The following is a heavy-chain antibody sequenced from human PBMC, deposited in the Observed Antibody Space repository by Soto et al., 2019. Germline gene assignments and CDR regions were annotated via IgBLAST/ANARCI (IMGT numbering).Heavy chain of an antibody. J-gene: IGHJ5*02. D-gene: IGHD2-15*01. CDR2: IYYSGST. V-gene: IGHV4-59*08. CDR3: ARQSRYCSGSNCKTWFDP. CDR1: GGSISSYY. Sequence: QVQLQESGPGLVKPSETLSLTCTVSGGSISSYYWSWIRQPPGKGLEWIGYIYYSGSTSYNPSLTSRVTMTVDTTKHQCSLRLSSVTAADTAVYYCARQSRYCSGSNCKTWFDPWGQGTLVTVSS.